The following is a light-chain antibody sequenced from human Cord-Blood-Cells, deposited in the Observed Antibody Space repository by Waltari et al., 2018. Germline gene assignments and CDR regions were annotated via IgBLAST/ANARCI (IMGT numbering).Light chain of an antibody. Sequence: QSVLTQPPSASGTPGQRVTISCSGSSSNIGSNTVNWYQPLPGTAPKLLIYINKRRPSGVPDRVSGSKSGTSASLAISGLQSEDEADYYCAAWDDSLNGPVFGGGTKLTVL. CDR3: AAWDDSLNGPV. J-gene: IGLJ3*02. CDR1: SSNIGSNT. CDR2: INK. V-gene: IGLV1-44*01.